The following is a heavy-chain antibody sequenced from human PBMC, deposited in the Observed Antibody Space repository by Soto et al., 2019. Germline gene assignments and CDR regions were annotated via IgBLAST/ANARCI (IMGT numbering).Heavy chain of an antibody. CDR2: INAGNGNT. V-gene: IGHV1-3*01. Sequence: QVQLVQSGAEVKKPGASVKVSCKASGYTFTRYAMHWVRQAPGQRLEWMGWINAGNGNTKYSQKFQGRVTITRDTSVRTAYMELSSLRSEDTAVYYCASSNIVAAPYGMDVWGQGTTVTVSS. CDR1: GYTFTRYA. CDR3: ASSNIVAAPYGMDV. J-gene: IGHJ6*02. D-gene: IGHD6-13*01.